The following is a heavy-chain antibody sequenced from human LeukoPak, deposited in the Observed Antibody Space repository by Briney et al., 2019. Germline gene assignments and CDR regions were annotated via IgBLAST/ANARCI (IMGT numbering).Heavy chain of an antibody. J-gene: IGHJ3*02. CDR3: AKGGYSYGDDPFDI. V-gene: IGHV3-30*18. D-gene: IGHD5-18*01. CDR1: GFTFSSYS. CDR2: ISYDGSNK. Sequence: GGSLRLSCAASGFTFSSYSMNWVRQAPGKGLEWVAVISYDGSNKYYADSVKGRFTISRDNSKNTLYLQMNSLRAEDTAVYYCAKGGYSYGDDPFDIWGQGTLVTVSS.